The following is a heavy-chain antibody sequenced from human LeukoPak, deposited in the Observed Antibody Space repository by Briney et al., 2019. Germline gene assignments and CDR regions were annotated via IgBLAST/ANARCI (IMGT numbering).Heavy chain of an antibody. CDR1: EFSFSSHW. D-gene: IGHD3-10*01. J-gene: IGHJ5*02. Sequence: GGSLTLSCAASEFSFSSHWMSWVRQAPGKGLEWVSVIYSGGSAYYADSVKGRFTISRDNSKNTLYLQMNSLRAEDTAVYYCVRDYYGSGSEKFDPWGQGTLVTVSS. V-gene: IGHV3-53*01. CDR2: IYSGGSA. CDR3: VRDYYGSGSEKFDP.